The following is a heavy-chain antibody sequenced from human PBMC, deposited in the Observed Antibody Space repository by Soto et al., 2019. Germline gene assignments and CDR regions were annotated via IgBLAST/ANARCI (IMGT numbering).Heavy chain of an antibody. J-gene: IGHJ6*03. CDR2: ISSSGSTI. V-gene: IGHV3-11*01. CDR3: ARDRGDIVATIDYYYYYMDV. Sequence: PGGSLRLSCAASGFTFSDYYMSWIRQAPGKGLEWVSYISSSGSTIYYADSVKGRFTISRDNAKNSLYLQMNSLRAEDTAVYYCARDRGDIVATIDYYYYYMDVWGKGTTVTVSS. CDR1: GFTFSDYY. D-gene: IGHD5-12*01.